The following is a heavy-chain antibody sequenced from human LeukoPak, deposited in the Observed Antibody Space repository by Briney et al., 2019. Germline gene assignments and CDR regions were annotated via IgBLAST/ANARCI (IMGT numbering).Heavy chain of an antibody. CDR1: GFTFSSYA. J-gene: IGHJ5*02. CDR3: CLWFNNWFDP. D-gene: IGHD3-10*01. CDR2: ISGSSGST. Sequence: GGSLRLSCAASGFTFSSYAMSWVRQAPGKGLEWVSGISGSSGSTDYADTVKGRFTISRDNSKNTLYLQMNSLRAEDTAVYYCCLWFNNWFDPWGQGTLVTVSS. V-gene: IGHV3-23*01.